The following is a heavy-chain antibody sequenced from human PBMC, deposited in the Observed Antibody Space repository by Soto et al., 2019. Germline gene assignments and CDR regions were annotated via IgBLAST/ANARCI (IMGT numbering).Heavy chain of an antibody. V-gene: IGHV3-23*01. CDR2: ISDTGGST. D-gene: IGHD2-15*01. Sequence: EVQLLESGGGLVQPGGSLRLSCAASGFTFNNYAMSWVRQAPGKGLEWVSAISDTGGSTYYADSVKARFTISRDNSKNPLYLQMNSLRAEDTAVYYCAKDLKAPTGRYCSGGTCYSPFDYWGQGTLVTVSS. J-gene: IGHJ4*02. CDR3: AKDLKAPTGRYCSGGTCYSPFDY. CDR1: GFTFNNYA.